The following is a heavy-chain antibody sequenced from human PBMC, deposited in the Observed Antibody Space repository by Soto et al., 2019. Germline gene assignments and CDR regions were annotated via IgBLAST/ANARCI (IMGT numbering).Heavy chain of an antibody. CDR1: GFTVSSNY. V-gene: IGHV3-53*01. CDR3: ATVRDYPYFFDY. D-gene: IGHD4-17*01. CDR2: FYTGGVT. J-gene: IGHJ4*02. Sequence: GGSLRLSCAASGFTVSSNYMSWVRQAPGKGLEWVSVFYTGGVTYYADSVKGRFTISRDNSKNTLYLQMNSLGAEDTAVYYCATVRDYPYFFDYWGRGTLVTVSS.